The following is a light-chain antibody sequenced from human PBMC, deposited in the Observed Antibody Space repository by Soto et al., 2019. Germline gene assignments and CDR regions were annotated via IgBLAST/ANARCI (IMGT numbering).Light chain of an antibody. CDR3: QQRMNWPLT. Sequence: PGGRSTLSCRASQTVSSYLLWYQQKRGQAPRLRIYDASNRATGIPARFSGSGSGTDFTLTISSLEPEDFAVYYCQQRMNWPLTFGQGTRLEIK. CDR2: DAS. V-gene: IGKV3-11*01. CDR1: QTVSSY. J-gene: IGKJ5*01.